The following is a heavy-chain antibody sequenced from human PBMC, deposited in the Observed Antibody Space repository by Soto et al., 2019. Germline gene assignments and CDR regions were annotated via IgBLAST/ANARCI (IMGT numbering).Heavy chain of an antibody. CDR2: ISGNAVAT. CDR1: GFTFDNHA. V-gene: IGHV3-23*01. CDR3: VKDAISMVRGTNNWFDP. D-gene: IGHD3-10*01. J-gene: IGHJ5*02. Sequence: EVNLLESGGDLVQPGGSLTLSCGASGFTFDNHAMSWVRQAPGKGLEWVSAISGNAVATYYADSVKGRFTISRDNSNNMVYLQMNRLRAEDTGIYYCVKDAISMVRGTNNWFDPWGQGNLVTVSS.